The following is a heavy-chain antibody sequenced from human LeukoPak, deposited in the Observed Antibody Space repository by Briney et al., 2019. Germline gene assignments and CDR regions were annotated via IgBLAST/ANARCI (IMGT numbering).Heavy chain of an antibody. Sequence: PSETLSLTCTVSGGSISSYYWSWIRQPPGKGLEWIGYIYYSGSTYYNPSLKSRVTISVDTSKNQFSLKLSSVTAADTAVYYCASGGYSYGTFFDYWGQGTLVTVSS. CDR3: ASGGYSYGTFFDY. V-gene: IGHV4-59*12. CDR2: IYYSGST. J-gene: IGHJ4*02. CDR1: GGSISSYY. D-gene: IGHD5-18*01.